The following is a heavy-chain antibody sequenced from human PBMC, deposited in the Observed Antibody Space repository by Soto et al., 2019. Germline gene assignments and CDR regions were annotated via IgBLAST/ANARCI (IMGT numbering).Heavy chain of an antibody. CDR1: CGSISSGGYS. J-gene: IGHJ6*02. D-gene: IGHD2-21*02. V-gene: IGHV4-30-2*01. CDR3: ARLVVTATNYYYYGMDV. Sequence: SETLSLTCAVSCGSISSGGYSWSWIRQPPGKGLEWIGYIYHSGSTYYNPSLKSRVTISVDRSKNQFSLKLSSVTAADTAVYYCARLVVTATNYYYYGMDVWGQGTTVTVS. CDR2: IYHSGST.